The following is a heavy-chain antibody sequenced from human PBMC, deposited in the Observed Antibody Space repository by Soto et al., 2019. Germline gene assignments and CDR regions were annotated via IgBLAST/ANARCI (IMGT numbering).Heavy chain of an antibody. CDR3: AKEDCTNGVCEVDY. Sequence: LSLTCAASGFTFSSYAMSWVRQAPGKGLEWVSAISGSGGSTYYADSVKGRFTISRDNSKNTLYLQMNSLRAEDTAVYYCAKEDCTNGVCEVDYWGQGTLVTVSS. CDR1: GFTFSSYA. D-gene: IGHD2-8*01. CDR2: ISGSGGST. J-gene: IGHJ4*02. V-gene: IGHV3-23*01.